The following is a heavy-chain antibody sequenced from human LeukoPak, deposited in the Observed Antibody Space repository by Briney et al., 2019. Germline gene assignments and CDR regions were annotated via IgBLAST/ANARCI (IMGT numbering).Heavy chain of an antibody. D-gene: IGHD1-26*01. V-gene: IGHV4-61*02. CDR3: AGRGIVKTADDY. J-gene: IGHJ4*02. CDR1: GGSISSSSYY. Sequence: SETLSLTCTVSGGSISSSSYYWSWIRQPAGKGLEWIGRIYTSGSTNYNPSLKSRVTISVDTSKNQFSLKLSSVTAADTAVYYCAGRGIVKTADDYWGQGTLVTVSS. CDR2: IYTSGST.